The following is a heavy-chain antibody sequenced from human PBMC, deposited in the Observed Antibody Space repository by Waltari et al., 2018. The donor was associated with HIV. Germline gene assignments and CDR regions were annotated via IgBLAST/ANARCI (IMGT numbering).Heavy chain of an antibody. Sequence: QVQLVESGGGVVQPGRSLRLPCAASGFTFSNHAMHWLRQAPGKGLEWVAVLSYDGSDKYYADSVRGRFTISRDNSKNTLYLQMNNLRAEDTAVYFCARRGVLTYYYTMDVWGQGTTVTVSS. D-gene: IGHD3-10*01. CDR2: LSYDGSDK. J-gene: IGHJ6*02. CDR3: ARRGVLTYYYTMDV. CDR1: GFTFSNHA. V-gene: IGHV3-33*05.